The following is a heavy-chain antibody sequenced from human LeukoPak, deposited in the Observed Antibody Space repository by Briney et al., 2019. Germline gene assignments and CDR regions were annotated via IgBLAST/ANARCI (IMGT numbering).Heavy chain of an antibody. D-gene: IGHD3-10*01. CDR2: ISAYNGNT. CDR3: ARDRRGGSGSYRRFDY. J-gene: IGHJ4*02. Sequence: ASVKVSCKASGYTFTSYGISWVRQAPGQGLEWMGWISAYNGNTNYTQKLQGRVTMTTDTSTSTAYMELRSLRSDDTAVYYCARDRRGGSGSYRRFDYWGQGTLVTVSS. V-gene: IGHV1-18*01. CDR1: GYTFTSYG.